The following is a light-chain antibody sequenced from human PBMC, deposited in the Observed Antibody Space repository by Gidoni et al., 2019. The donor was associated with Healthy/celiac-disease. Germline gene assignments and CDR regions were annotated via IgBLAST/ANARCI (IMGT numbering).Light chain of an antibody. Sequence: AIQMTQSPSSLSASVGDSVTITCRASQGIRNDLGWYQQKPGKAPKLLIYAASSLQSGGPSMFSGSGSCTDFPLTISSLQPEDFATYYCRQDYNYPLTFXGXTKVEIK. J-gene: IGKJ4*01. CDR1: QGIRND. CDR2: AAS. V-gene: IGKV1-6*01. CDR3: RQDYNYPLT.